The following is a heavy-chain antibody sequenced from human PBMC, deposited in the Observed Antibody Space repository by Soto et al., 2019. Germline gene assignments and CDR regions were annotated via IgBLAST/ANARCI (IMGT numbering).Heavy chain of an antibody. CDR3: ARLGRIAVAGIGYYYGMDV. J-gene: IGHJ6*02. CDR1: GGSVSSGSYY. CDR2: IYYGGST. V-gene: IGHV4-61*01. D-gene: IGHD6-19*01. Sequence: PSETLSLTCTVSGGSVSSGSYYWSWIRQPPGKGLEWIGYIYYGGSTNYNPSLKSRVTISVDTSKNQFSLKLSSVTAADTAVYYCARLGRIAVAGIGYYYGMDVWGQGTTVTVS.